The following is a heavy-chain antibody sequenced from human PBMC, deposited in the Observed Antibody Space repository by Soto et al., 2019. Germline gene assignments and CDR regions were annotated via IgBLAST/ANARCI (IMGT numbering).Heavy chain of an antibody. V-gene: IGHV4-34*01. D-gene: IGHD3-10*01. J-gene: IGHJ6*02. CDR2: INHSGST. CDR3: AREGMVRGVINYYYGMDV. CDR1: GGSFSGYY. Sequence: SETLSLTCAVYGGSFSGYYWIWFRQPPGKGRVWIGEINHSGSTNYNPSLKSRFTISVDKSKNQFSLKLSSVTAADTAVYYCAREGMVRGVINYYYGMDVWGQGTTVTVSS.